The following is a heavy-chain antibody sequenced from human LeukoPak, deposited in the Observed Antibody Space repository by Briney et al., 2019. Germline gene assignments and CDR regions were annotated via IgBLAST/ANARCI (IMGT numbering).Heavy chain of an antibody. CDR3: ARVQSQYYDSSGYYYY. V-gene: IGHV3-23*01. Sequence: GGSLRLSCAASGFTFSSYAMSWVRQAPGKGLEWVSAISGSGGSTYYADSVKGRFTISRDNSKNTLYLQMNSLRAEDTAVYYCARVQSQYYDSSGYYYYWGQGTLVTVSS. J-gene: IGHJ4*02. D-gene: IGHD3-22*01. CDR2: ISGSGGST. CDR1: GFTFSSYA.